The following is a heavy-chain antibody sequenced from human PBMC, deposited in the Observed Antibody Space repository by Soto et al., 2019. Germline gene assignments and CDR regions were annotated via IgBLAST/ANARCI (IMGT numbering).Heavy chain of an antibody. J-gene: IGHJ4*02. Sequence: ASVKVSCKASCYTFTSYGISWVCQAPGQGLEWMGWISAYNGNTNYAQKLQGRVTMTTDTSTSTAYMELRSLRSDDTAVYYCAIVFREYVPTPSHYWGQGTLVT. CDR2: ISAYNGNT. D-gene: IGHD3-16*01. CDR1: CYTFTSYG. V-gene: IGHV1-18*01. CDR3: AIVFREYVPTPSHY.